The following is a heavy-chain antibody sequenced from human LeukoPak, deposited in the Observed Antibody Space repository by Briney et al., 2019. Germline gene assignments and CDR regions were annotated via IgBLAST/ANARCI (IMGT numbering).Heavy chain of an antibody. CDR2: LYYSGST. CDR1: GGSISGYY. J-gene: IGHJ4*02. D-gene: IGHD1-26*01. Sequence: SETLSLTCTVSGGSISGYYWSWIRQPPGKGLEWIGYLYYSGSTNYNPSLKSRVTISADTSKNQFYLKLSSVTAADTAVYYCAALGGTYSYWGQGTLVTVSS. CDR3: AALGGTYSY. V-gene: IGHV4-59*03.